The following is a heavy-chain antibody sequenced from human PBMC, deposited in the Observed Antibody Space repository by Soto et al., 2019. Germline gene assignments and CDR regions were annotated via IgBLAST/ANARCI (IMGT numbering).Heavy chain of an antibody. J-gene: IGHJ3*01. CDR1: GFTFGAYT. CDR2: ISYEGNSE. Sequence: QMHLVESGGGVVQPGRSLRLSCAASGFTFGAYTMHWVRQAPGKGLEWVAAISYEGNSERYTDSGKGRFAVSRDNPKSAMYLQMNSLRPDDTAVYYCARDGYGGRSDGFDVWGQGTKVTVSS. D-gene: IGHD1-26*01. CDR3: ARDGYGGRSDGFDV. V-gene: IGHV3-30*09.